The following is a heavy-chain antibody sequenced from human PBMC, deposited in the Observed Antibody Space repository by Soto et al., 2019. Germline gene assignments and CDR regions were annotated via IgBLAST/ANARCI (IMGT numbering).Heavy chain of an antibody. CDR3: ARDHGSGWACGAAFYI. CDR2: IIPIFGTA. CDR1: GGTFSSYA. Sequence: QVQLVQSGAEVKKPGSSVKVSCKASGGTFSSYAISWVRQAPGQGLEWMGGIIPIFGTANYAQKFQGRVTITADESTSTAYMELSSLRSEDTAVYYCARDHGSGWACGAAFYIWGQGTMVTVSS. V-gene: IGHV1-69*01. J-gene: IGHJ3*02. D-gene: IGHD6-19*01.